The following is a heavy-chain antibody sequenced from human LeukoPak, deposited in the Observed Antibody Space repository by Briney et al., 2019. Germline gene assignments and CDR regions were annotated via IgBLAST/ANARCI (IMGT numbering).Heavy chain of an antibody. J-gene: IGHJ5*02. CDR2: INHSGST. Sequence: SETLSLTCAVYGGSFSGYYWSWIRQPPGEGLEWIGEINHSGSTNYNPSLKSRVTISVDTSKNQFSLKLSSVTAADTAVYYCARHASGRITMVRGVIRKSNWFDPWGQGTLVTVSS. CDR3: ARHASGRITMVRGVIRKSNWFDP. V-gene: IGHV4-34*01. D-gene: IGHD3-10*01. CDR1: GGSFSGYY.